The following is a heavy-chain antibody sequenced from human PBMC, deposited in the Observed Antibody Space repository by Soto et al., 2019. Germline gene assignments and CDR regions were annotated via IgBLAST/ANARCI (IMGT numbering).Heavy chain of an antibody. CDR1: GGSMRGYF. D-gene: IGHD5-18*01. Sequence: SETLSLTCTVSGGSMRGYFWTWIRQPPGKGLEWIGYIYYTGRTNYNPSLKSRLAISVDTSNNKFSLRLDSVTAADTAVYYCARDPGYSSSPANWFDPWGQGTVVTVSS. J-gene: IGHJ5*02. V-gene: IGHV4-59*01. CDR3: ARDPGYSSSPANWFDP. CDR2: IYYTGRT.